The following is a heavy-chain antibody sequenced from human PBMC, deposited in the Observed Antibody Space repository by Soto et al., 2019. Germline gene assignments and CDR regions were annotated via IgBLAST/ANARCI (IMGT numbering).Heavy chain of an antibody. CDR1: GFTFSSYE. CDR3: ARDRIAVAVELFDY. D-gene: IGHD6-19*01. Sequence: EVQLVESGGGLVQPGGSLRLSCAASGFTFSSYEMNWVRQAPGKGLEWVSYISSSGSTIYYAVSVKGRFTISRDNAKNSLYLQMNSLRAEDTAVYYCARDRIAVAVELFDYWGQGTLVTVSS. CDR2: ISSSGSTI. V-gene: IGHV3-48*03. J-gene: IGHJ4*02.